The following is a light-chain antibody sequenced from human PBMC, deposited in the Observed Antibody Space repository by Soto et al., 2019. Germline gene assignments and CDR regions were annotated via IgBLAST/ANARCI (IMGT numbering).Light chain of an antibody. Sequence: DIQMTQSPSTLSASVGERVIITCRASQSISSWLAWYQQKPGKTPNLLIHKASSLESGVPSRFSGSGSGTEFTLTISRLQPDDFAIYDCQQYYSSPFTFGQGTKVEIK. V-gene: IGKV1-5*03. CDR2: KAS. CDR1: QSISSW. CDR3: QQYYSSPFT. J-gene: IGKJ2*01.